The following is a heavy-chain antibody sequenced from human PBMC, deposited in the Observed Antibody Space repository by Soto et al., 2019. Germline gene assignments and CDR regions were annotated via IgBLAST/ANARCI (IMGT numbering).Heavy chain of an antibody. D-gene: IGHD6-19*01. CDR2: IDPSDSET. J-gene: IGHJ4*02. CDR1: GYYFTSYL. V-gene: IGHV5-10-1*01. Sequence: GESLKISCKGSGYYFTSYLINWVRQMPGKGLEWMGSIDPSDSETTYSPSFQGHVTISVDKSINTAYLQWNSLKASDTAMYYCTRPLVARKEAFDYWRQGTLVTVSS. CDR3: TRPLVARKEAFDY.